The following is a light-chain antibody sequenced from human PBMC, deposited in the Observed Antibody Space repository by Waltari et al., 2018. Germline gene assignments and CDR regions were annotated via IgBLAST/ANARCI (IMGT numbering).Light chain of an antibody. CDR1: QSFVVW. Sequence: DVKVTQYPSTLSACVGDRVTLTCLARQSFVVWLAWYQQKRGNAPRLLIYKASYVESGVPSRFIRRASGTAFALTISSLQADDFATYFCLQYNSYPWTFGQGTTVEI. J-gene: IGKJ1*01. V-gene: IGKV1-5*03. CDR2: KAS. CDR3: LQYNSYPWT.